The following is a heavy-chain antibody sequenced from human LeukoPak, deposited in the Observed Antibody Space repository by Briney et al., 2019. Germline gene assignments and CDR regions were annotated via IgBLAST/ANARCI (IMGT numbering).Heavy chain of an antibody. CDR3: AKALPTPYCSGGSCYRGGPPYYFDY. CDR1: GFTFSSYA. V-gene: IGHV3-23*01. Sequence: GGSLRLSCAASGFTFSSYAMSWVRQAPGKGLEWVSAISGSGGSTYYADSVKGRFTISRDNSKNTLYLQMNSLRAGDTAVYYCAKALPTPYCSGGSCYRGGPPYYFDYWGQGTLVTVSS. J-gene: IGHJ4*02. D-gene: IGHD2-15*01. CDR2: ISGSGGST.